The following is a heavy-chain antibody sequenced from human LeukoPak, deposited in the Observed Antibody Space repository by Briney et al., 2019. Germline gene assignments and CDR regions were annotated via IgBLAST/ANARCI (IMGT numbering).Heavy chain of an antibody. J-gene: IGHJ6*02. CDR3: ASSWDSSGYYSYYYYGMDV. Sequence: SETLSLTCTVSGDSVSSNNYYWSWIRQPPGKGLEWIGYIASSDSTKYNPSLESRVTISVDTSKNQFSLKLSSVTAADTAVYYCASSWDSSGYYSYYYYGMDVWGQGTTVTVSS. CDR1: GDSVSSNNYY. D-gene: IGHD3-22*01. V-gene: IGHV4-61*01. CDR2: IASSDST.